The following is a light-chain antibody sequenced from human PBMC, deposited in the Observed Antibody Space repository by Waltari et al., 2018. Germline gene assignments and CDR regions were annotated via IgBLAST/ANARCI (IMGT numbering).Light chain of an antibody. CDR1: QSVGDH. Sequence: VTQSTDTVSVSPGERATVSCRASQSVGDHVTWYQQRAGQPPRLLIYGASARATDIPARFSGSGSGTEFTLTISSLQSEDFAVYYCQQYDSWPPYTFGQGTKLEMK. CDR2: GAS. J-gene: IGKJ2*01. CDR3: QQYDSWPPYT. V-gene: IGKV3-15*01.